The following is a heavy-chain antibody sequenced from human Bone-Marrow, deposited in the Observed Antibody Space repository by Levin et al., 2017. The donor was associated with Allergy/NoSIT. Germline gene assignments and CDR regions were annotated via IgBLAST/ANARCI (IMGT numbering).Heavy chain of an antibody. J-gene: IGHJ5*02. D-gene: IGHD3-16*01. CDR3: AGTALISWFDA. V-gene: IGHV4-39*01. CDR2: IYSGGST. CDR1: GVSISSSNYY. Sequence: SETLSLTCTVSGVSISSSNYYWGWIRQPPGKRLEWIGSIYSGGSTYYNPALMSRVTVSVDTSKNQFSLKLSSVTAADTAVYYCAGTALISWFDAWGQGRLVIVSS.